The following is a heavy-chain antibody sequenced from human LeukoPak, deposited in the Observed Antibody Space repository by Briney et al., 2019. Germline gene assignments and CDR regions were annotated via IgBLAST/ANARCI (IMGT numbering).Heavy chain of an antibody. CDR2: ISSSTSYI. CDR3: ARDVPAQKQEFDY. D-gene: IGHD3-10*02. J-gene: IGHJ4*02. V-gene: IGHV3-21*01. CDR1: GFTFSSYS. Sequence: GGSLRLSCAGSGFTFSSYSMNWVRQAPGKGLEWVSYISSSTSYIYNADSVKGRFTISRDNAKNSLYLQMNSLRAEDTAVYYCARDVPAQKQEFDYWGQGTLVTVSS.